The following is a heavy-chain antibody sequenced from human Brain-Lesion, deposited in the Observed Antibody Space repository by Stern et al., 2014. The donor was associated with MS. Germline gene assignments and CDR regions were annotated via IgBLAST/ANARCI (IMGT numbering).Heavy chain of an antibody. J-gene: IGHJ6*02. V-gene: IGHV4-61*02. CDR3: ARGRVVPGFQYYATDV. D-gene: IGHD2-2*01. Sequence: VQLVESGPGLVKPSQTLSLSCTVSGGSISSGGYYWSWIRQPAGKGLEWIGRIFNSGSTRYNPSPKSRVPISKNTAKNQFSLRLNPMTAADTAVYYCARGRVVPGFQYYATDVWGQGTTVIVSS. CDR2: IFNSGST. CDR1: GGSISSGGYY.